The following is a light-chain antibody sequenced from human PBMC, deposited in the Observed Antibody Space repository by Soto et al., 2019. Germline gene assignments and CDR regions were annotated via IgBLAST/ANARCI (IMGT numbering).Light chain of an antibody. CDR1: YDISSS. CDR3: QQLSHYPYT. Sequence: DIQLTQSPSFLSASVEDRVTISCRASYDISSSLAWYQQEPAKPPKLLIYDSSTLQTGVPSRFTVSGSGRKFTLTISGLQFGDFATYFCQQLSHYPYTFGQGTKVDIK. V-gene: IGKV1-9*01. J-gene: IGKJ2*01. CDR2: DSS.